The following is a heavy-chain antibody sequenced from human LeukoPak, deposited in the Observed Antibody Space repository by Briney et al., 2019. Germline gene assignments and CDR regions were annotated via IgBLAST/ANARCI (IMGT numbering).Heavy chain of an antibody. CDR1: GGSISSYY. Sequence: SETLSLTCTVSGGSISSYYWSWIRQPAGKGLEWIGRIYTSGSTNYNPSLKSRVTMSVDTSKNQFSLKLSSVTAADTAVYYCARDMGSGSYPYFFDYWGQGTLVTVSS. D-gene: IGHD3-10*01. J-gene: IGHJ4*02. V-gene: IGHV4-4*07. CDR2: IYTSGST. CDR3: ARDMGSGSYPYFFDY.